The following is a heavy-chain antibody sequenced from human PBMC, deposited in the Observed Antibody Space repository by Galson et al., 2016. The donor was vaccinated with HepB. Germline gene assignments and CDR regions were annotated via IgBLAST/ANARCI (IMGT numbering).Heavy chain of an antibody. CDR3: AQGARERHFDY. J-gene: IGHJ4*02. CDR2: ISDSGGST. V-gene: IGHV3-23*01. CDR1: GFTFSSYA. Sequence: SLRLSCAASGFTFSSYAMSWVRQTPGKGLEWVSTISDSGGSTYYADSVKGRFTISRDNSKNTLSLQMNSLRVEDTAVYYCAQGARERHFDYWGQGTLVTVSS.